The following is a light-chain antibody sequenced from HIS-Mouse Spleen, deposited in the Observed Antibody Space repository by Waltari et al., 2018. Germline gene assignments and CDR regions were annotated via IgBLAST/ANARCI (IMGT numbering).Light chain of an antibody. CDR1: SSDVGGYNY. V-gene: IGLV2-11*01. Sequence: QSALTQPRSVSGSPGPSVTIPCTGTSSDVGGYNYVSWYQQHPGKAPKLMIYDVSKRPSGVPDRFSGSKSGNTASLTISGLQAEDEADYYCCSYAGSYTYWVFGGGTKLTVL. CDR3: CSYAGSYTYWV. CDR2: DVS. J-gene: IGLJ3*02.